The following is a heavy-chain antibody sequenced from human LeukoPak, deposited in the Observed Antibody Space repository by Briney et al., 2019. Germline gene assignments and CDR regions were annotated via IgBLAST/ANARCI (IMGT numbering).Heavy chain of an antibody. Sequence: SETLSLTCAVYGGSFSGYYWSWIRQPPGKGLEWIGEINHSGSTNYNPSLKSRVTISVDTSKNQFSLKLSSVTAADTAVYYCARGIVYYYDSSGYYHDYWGQGTLVTVSS. D-gene: IGHD3-22*01. CDR3: ARGIVYYYDSSGYYHDY. CDR1: GGSFSGYY. J-gene: IGHJ4*02. V-gene: IGHV4-34*01. CDR2: INHSGST.